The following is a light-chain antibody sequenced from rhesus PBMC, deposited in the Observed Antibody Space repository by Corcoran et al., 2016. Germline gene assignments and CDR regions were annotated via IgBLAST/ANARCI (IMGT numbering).Light chain of an antibody. V-gene: IGKV2-65*01. CDR1: QSLVHSNGNTY. Sequence: DVVMTQSPLALPITPGQPASISCRPSQSLVHSNGNTYLSWFQPKPGQPPRLRIYKVSKRYCGVPDRFSGSGAGTDFTREISRVEAGDVGVYYCMQYTHIPYSFGQGTKVEIK. CDR2: KVS. J-gene: IGKJ2*01. CDR3: MQYTHIPYS.